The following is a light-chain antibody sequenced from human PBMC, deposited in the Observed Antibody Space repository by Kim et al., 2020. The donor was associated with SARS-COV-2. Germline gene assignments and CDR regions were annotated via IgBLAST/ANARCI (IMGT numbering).Light chain of an antibody. J-gene: IGLJ3*02. CDR1: NIGSKS. CDR3: QVWDASSEHVV. Sequence: SYELTQPPSVSVAPGKTATITCEGDNIGSKSVHWYQQKPGQAPLLVISYDNDRPSGIPERFSGSNSGNTATLTVNRVEAGDDADHSCQVWDASSEHVVFG. V-gene: IGLV3-21*04. CDR2: YDN.